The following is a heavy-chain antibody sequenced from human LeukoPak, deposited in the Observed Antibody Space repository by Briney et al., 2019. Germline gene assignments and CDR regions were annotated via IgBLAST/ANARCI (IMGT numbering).Heavy chain of an antibody. V-gene: IGHV3-74*03. J-gene: IGHJ5*02. Sequence: GGSLRLSCAASGFTFSSYWMHWVRQAPGKGLLWVSRINSDGSITTYADSVKGRFTISRDNAKNTLYLPINSLRAEDTAVYYCASRVPGPNWFDPWGQGTLVTVS. CDR3: ASRVPGPNWFDP. CDR1: GFTFSSYW. CDR2: INSDGSIT.